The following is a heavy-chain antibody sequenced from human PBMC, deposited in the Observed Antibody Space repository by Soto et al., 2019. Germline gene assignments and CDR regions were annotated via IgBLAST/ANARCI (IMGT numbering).Heavy chain of an antibody. Sequence: QLQLQESGPGLVKPSETLSLTCTVSGGSISSSSYYWGWIRQPPGKGLEWIGSIYYSGSTYYNPSLKSRVTISVDTSKNQFSLKLSSVTAADTAVYYCARALRPYYYYYYMDVWGKGTTVTVSS. J-gene: IGHJ6*03. CDR1: GGSISSSSYY. CDR3: ARALRPYYYYYYMDV. D-gene: IGHD4-17*01. CDR2: IYYSGST. V-gene: IGHV4-39*01.